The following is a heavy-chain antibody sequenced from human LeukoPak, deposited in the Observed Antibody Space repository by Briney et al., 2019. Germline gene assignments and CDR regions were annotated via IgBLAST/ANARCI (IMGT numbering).Heavy chain of an antibody. CDR3: ARQPARWGSGGWSYSDY. V-gene: IGHV4-39*01. J-gene: IGHJ4*02. Sequence: PSETLSLTCTVSGGSISSSSYYWGWIRQPPGKGLEWIGSVYYSGTTYYNPSLESRVTISIDTSKNQFSLKLNSVTATDTAMYYCARQPARWGSGGWSYSDYWGQGTLLTVSS. D-gene: IGHD6-19*01. CDR1: GGSISSSSYY. CDR2: VYYSGTT.